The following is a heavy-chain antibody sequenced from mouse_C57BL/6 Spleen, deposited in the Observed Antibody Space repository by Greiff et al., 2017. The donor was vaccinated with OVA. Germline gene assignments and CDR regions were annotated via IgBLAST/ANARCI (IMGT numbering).Heavy chain of an antibody. CDR1: GFTFRSYG. V-gene: IGHV5-6*01. D-gene: IGHD1-1*01. Sequence: EVKLMESGGDLVKPGGSLKLSCAASGFTFRSYGMSWVRQTPDKRLEWVATISSGGSYTYYPASVQGRFTIFSDNAKKTLYLQMRSLQHAYTALYDGARHGGDGSNPYWYCDVWGTGTTVTVSS. CDR3: ARHGGDGSNPYWYCDV. J-gene: IGHJ1*03. CDR2: ISSGGSYT.